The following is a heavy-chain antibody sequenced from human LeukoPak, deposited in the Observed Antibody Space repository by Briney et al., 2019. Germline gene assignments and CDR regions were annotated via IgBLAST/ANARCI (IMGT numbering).Heavy chain of an antibody. Sequence: TSSETLSVTCTVSGGSISRYYWSWIRQPPGKGLEWIGYIYYSGSTNYNPSLKSRVTISVDTSKNHFSLKLSSVTAADTAVYYCARAGQGDFWSGLRYFDYWGQGTLVTVSS. CDR1: GGSISRYY. D-gene: IGHD3-3*01. CDR2: IYYSGST. J-gene: IGHJ4*02. V-gene: IGHV4-59*01. CDR3: ARAGQGDFWSGLRYFDY.